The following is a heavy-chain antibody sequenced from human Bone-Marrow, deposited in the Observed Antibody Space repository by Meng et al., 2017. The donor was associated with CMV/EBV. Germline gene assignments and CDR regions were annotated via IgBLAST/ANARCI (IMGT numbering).Heavy chain of an antibody. CDR3: VKGTGYDILTGYLDY. J-gene: IGHJ4*02. CDR1: VFTFDDYA. Sequence: GGSLRLSCAASVFTFDDYALHWVRQPPGKGLEWVSGISWNGGSIDYVDSVRGRFTISRDNDRNSVYLLMDSLRVEDTAKYYCVKGTGYDILTGYLDYWGRGALVTVSS. D-gene: IGHD3-9*01. V-gene: IGHV3-9*01. CDR2: ISWNGGSI.